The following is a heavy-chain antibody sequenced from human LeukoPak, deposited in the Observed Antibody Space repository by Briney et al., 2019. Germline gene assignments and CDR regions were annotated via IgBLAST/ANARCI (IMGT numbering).Heavy chain of an antibody. V-gene: IGHV3-23*01. CDR2: VSPSGDIT. D-gene: IGHD2/OR15-2a*01. Sequence: GGSLRLSCAASGFIFSSHGMNWVRQAPGKGLEWVSGVSPSGDITYYADSVKGRFTISRENSKNTLYLQMNSLRAEDTAVYYCAKDSAKKYDDYWGQGTLVTVSS. CDR1: GFIFSSHG. CDR3: AKDSAKKYDDY. J-gene: IGHJ4*02.